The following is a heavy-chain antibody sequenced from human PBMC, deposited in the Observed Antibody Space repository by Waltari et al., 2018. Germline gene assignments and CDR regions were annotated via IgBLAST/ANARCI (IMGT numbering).Heavy chain of an antibody. D-gene: IGHD3-22*01. CDR1: GASISNNNW. Sequence: QVQLQESGPGLVKPSGTLSLTCAVSGASISNNNWWTWVRQPPGKGLEWIGEIYHSGSTNYNPSLKSRVTISVDKSKKQFSLKLSSVTAADTAVYYCASLYDSSTYPSFDSWGQGTLVTVSS. V-gene: IGHV4-4*02. CDR2: IYHSGST. CDR3: ASLYDSSTYPSFDS. J-gene: IGHJ4*02.